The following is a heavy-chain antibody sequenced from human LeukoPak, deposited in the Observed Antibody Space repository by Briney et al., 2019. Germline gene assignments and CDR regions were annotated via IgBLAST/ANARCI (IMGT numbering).Heavy chain of an antibody. V-gene: IGHV3-21*01. CDR1: GFTFSSYS. D-gene: IGHD4-23*01. CDR3: ARERGPYGGNSTD. CDR2: ISSSSSYI. Sequence: PGGSLRLSCAASGFTFSSYSMNWVGQAPGKGLEWVSSISSSSSYIYYVDSVKGRFTISRDNAKNSLYLQMNSLRAEDTAVYYCARERGPYGGNSTDWGQGTLVTVSS. J-gene: IGHJ4*02.